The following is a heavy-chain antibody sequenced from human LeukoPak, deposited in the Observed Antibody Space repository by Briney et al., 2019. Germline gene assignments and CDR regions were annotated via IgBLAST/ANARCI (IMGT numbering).Heavy chain of an antibody. CDR3: ARPRGGYWYFDL. CDR1: GGSISSYY. D-gene: IGHD3-16*01. CDR2: IYYSGST. V-gene: IGHV4-59*08. Sequence: SETLSLTCTVSGGSISSYYWSWIRQPPGKGLEWIGYIYYSGSTNYNPSLKSRVTMSVDTSKNQFSLKLSSVTAADTAVYYCARPRGGYWYFDLWGRGTLVTVSS. J-gene: IGHJ2*01.